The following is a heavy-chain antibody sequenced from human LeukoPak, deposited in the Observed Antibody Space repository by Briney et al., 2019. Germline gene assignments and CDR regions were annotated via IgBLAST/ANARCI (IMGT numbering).Heavy chain of an antibody. CDR3: ASKIGDYFDY. J-gene: IGHJ4*02. CDR2: ISYDGSNK. V-gene: IGHV3-30*04. CDR1: GFTFSSYA. Sequence: GGSLRLSCAASGFTFSSYAMHWVRQAQGKGLEWVAVISYDGSNKYYADSVKGRFTISRDNSKNTLYLQMNSLRAEDTAVYYCASKIGDYFDYWGQGTLVTVSS. D-gene: IGHD3-22*01.